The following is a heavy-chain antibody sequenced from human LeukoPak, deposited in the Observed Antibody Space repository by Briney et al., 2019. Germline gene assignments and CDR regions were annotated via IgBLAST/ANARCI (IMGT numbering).Heavy chain of an antibody. J-gene: IGHJ4*02. CDR3: ARHGILTDHSIRY. V-gene: IGHV4-39*01. CDR1: GGSLTTNTFY. Sequence: PSETLSLTCTLSGGSLTTNTFYWGWIRQPPGKGLEWIGTVDYTGITHYNPSLKSRITISVDTSKNHFSLNLTSVTAADTAVYFCARHGILTDHSIRYWGQGLLVTVSS. D-gene: IGHD3-9*01. CDR2: VDYTGIT.